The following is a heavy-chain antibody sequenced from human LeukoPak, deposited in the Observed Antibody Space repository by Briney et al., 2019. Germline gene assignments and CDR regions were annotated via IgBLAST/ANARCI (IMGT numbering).Heavy chain of an antibody. CDR3: ARRAAATTAVAFDI. CDR1: GFTFNDYT. Sequence: GGSLRLSCAASGFTFNDYTLNWVRQAPGKGLEWLSYINSDSSSICYADSVKGRLTISRDNAKNSLYLQMNSLRAEDTAVYYCARRAAATTAVAFDIWGQGTLVTVSS. J-gene: IGHJ3*02. CDR2: INSDSSSI. D-gene: IGHD2-15*01. V-gene: IGHV3-48*01.